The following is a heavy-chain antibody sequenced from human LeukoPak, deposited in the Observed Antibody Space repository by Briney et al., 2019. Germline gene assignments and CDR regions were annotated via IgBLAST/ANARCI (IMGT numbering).Heavy chain of an antibody. Sequence: GGSLRLSCAASGFTFSSFGMHWVRQAPGKGLEWVAFIRYDGSTKHYADSVKGRFTISRDNSKNTLYLQMNSLRAEDTAVYYCARGVGRGGSFDYWGQGTLVTVSS. CDR2: IRYDGSTK. CDR1: GFTFSSFG. V-gene: IGHV3-30*02. D-gene: IGHD3-10*01. CDR3: ARGVGRGGSFDY. J-gene: IGHJ4*02.